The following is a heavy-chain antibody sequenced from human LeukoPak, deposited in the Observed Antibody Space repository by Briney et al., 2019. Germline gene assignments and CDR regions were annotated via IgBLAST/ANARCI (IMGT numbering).Heavy chain of an antibody. CDR2: VYTSGST. Sequence: SETLSLTCAVSGGSISGGYWSWIRQPPGRGLEWIGYVYTSGSTNYNPSLKSRVTISVDTSKSQFALKLSSVTAADTAVYYCAKSYYDYSTYYSYYFNLWGQGALVTVSS. V-gene: IGHV4-4*09. CDR3: AKSYYDYSTYYSYYFNL. J-gene: IGHJ4*02. D-gene: IGHD3-22*01. CDR1: GGSISGGY.